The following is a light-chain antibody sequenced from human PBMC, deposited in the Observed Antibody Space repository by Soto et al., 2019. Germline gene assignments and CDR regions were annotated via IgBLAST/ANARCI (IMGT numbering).Light chain of an antibody. CDR3: LQHSSYPYLT. J-gene: IGKJ4*01. V-gene: IGKV1-17*01. Sequence: DIQMTQSPSSLSASVGDRVTITCRASQGIGNDLGWYQQKPGKAPKRLIYAASSLQSGVPSRFSGSGSGTEFTLTISSLQPEDFATYYCLQHSSYPYLTFGGGTKVEIK. CDR1: QGIGND. CDR2: AAS.